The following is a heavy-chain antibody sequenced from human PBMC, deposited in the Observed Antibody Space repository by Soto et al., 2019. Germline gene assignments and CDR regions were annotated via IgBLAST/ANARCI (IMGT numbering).Heavy chain of an antibody. Sequence: QVQLQESGPGLVKPSETLSLTCTVSGGSIRSYYWSWIRQPQGKGLEWIGYIYYSGSTNYNPSLNSRFTRSVDTSKNQFSLKRSSVTAADTAVYYCARSYVPGYYFWSGPDWYFDLWGRGTLVTVSS. J-gene: IGHJ2*01. CDR3: ARSYVPGYYFWSGPDWYFDL. CDR2: IYYSGST. V-gene: IGHV4-59*01. CDR1: GGSIRSYY. D-gene: IGHD3-3*01.